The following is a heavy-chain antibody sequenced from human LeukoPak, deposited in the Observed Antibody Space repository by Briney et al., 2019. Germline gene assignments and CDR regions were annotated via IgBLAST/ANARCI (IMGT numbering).Heavy chain of an antibody. CDR1: GYSFTSYW. CDR2: IYPGDSDT. CDR3: ARPHYDILTGYVYFDY. D-gene: IGHD3-9*01. J-gene: IGHJ4*02. Sequence: GESLKISCKGSGYSFTSYWIGWVRQMPGKGLEWMGIIYPGDSDTRYSPSFRGQVTISADKSISTAYLQWSSLKASDTAMYYCARPHYDILTGYVYFDYWDQGTLVTVSS. V-gene: IGHV5-51*01.